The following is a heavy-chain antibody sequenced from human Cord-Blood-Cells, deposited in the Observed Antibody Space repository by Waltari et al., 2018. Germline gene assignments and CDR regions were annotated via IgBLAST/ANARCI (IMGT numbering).Heavy chain of an antibody. Sequence: QVQLVQSGAEVKKPGASVKVSCKVSGYTFTSYDTNWVRQDTGQGLEWMGWMNPNSGNTGYAQKFQGRVTMTRNTSISTAYMELSSLRSEDTAVYYCARFLDPGSGKKWYFDLWGRGTLVTVSS. CDR2: MNPNSGNT. J-gene: IGHJ2*01. D-gene: IGHD3-3*01. CDR3: ARFLDPGSGKKWYFDL. V-gene: IGHV1-8*01. CDR1: GYTFTSYD.